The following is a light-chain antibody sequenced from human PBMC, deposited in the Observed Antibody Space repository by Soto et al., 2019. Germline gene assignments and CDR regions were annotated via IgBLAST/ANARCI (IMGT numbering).Light chain of an antibody. J-gene: IGLJ2*01. CDR1: ISDVGGYNY. CDR3: TSYAGTAPHVV. V-gene: IGLV2-14*01. Sequence: QAVVTQPASVSGSPGQSITISCTGTISDVGGYNYVSWYQHHPGKAPNLMIYEVFNRPSGVSNRFSGSRSGNTASLTISGLQAEDEGDYYCTSYAGTAPHVVFGGGTKLTVL. CDR2: EVF.